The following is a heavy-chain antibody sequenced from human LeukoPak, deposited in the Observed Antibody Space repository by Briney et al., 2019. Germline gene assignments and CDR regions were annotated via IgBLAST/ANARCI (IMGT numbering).Heavy chain of an antibody. V-gene: IGHV3-23*01. CDR1: GFTFGNSA. Sequence: GSLRLSCAASGFTFGNSAMTWVRQAPGKGLEYVSSITGSGGGTFYADSVKGRFTISRDNSKNSLYLQMNSLRAEDTALYYCAKDAAHYSGRKFDYWGQGTLVTVSS. CDR2: ITGSGGGT. D-gene: IGHD6-13*01. CDR3: AKDAAHYSGRKFDY. J-gene: IGHJ4*02.